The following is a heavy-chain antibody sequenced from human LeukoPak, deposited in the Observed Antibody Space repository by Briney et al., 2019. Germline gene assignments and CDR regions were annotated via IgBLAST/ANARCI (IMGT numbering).Heavy chain of an antibody. D-gene: IGHD1-26*01. CDR1: GDTVSSNNAA. CDR2: TFYRSQLYN. V-gene: IGHV6-1*01. CDR3: ARASKWEQDAFDI. Sequence: SQTLSLTCAISGDTVSSNNAAWNWIRQSPSRGLEWLGRTFYRSQLYNDYAVSVKSRITINPDTSKNQFSLHLKSVTPEDTAVYYCARASKWEQDAFDIWGQGTMVTVSS. J-gene: IGHJ3*02.